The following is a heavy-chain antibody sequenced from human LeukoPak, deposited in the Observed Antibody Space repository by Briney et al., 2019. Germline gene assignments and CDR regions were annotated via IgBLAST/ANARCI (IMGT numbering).Heavy chain of an antibody. V-gene: IGHV3-23*01. CDR2: ISRSDGRT. J-gene: IGHJ3*02. Sequence: PGGSLRLSCAASGFTFSSYAMSWVRQAPGKGLEWVSAISRSDGRTYYADSVKGRFTISRDNSKNTLYLQMSSLRAEDTAVYYCAKDPRPFDAFDIWGQGTMVTVSS. CDR3: AKDPRPFDAFDI. CDR1: GFTFSSYA.